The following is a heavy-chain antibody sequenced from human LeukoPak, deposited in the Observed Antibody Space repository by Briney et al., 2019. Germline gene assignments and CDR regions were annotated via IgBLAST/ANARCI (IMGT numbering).Heavy chain of an antibody. CDR2: INPANGYT. CDR1: GYTFTNYA. Sequence: ASVKVSCKTSGYTFTNYAMHWVRQAPGQAIEWLAWINPANGYTRYSQHFQDRVTVSSDTSADTAYMELSSLRSEDKAIYYCAIRDGHTDHWGQGTLVTVSS. J-gene: IGHJ4*02. V-gene: IGHV1-3*03. CDR3: AIRDGHTDH. D-gene: IGHD5-24*01.